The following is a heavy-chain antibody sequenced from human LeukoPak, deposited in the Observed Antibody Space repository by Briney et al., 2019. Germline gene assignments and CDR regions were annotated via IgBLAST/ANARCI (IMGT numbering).Heavy chain of an antibody. V-gene: IGHV3-23*01. Sequence: GGSLRLSCAASGFTFSSFAMIWVRQAPGKGLEWVSVINSDSADIHYADSVKGRFTISRDNSKNTLFLQMNSPRAEDTAVYYCARDGDGYSYTFDYWGQGTLVTVSS. D-gene: IGHD3-22*01. CDR3: ARDGDGYSYTFDY. CDR2: INSDSADI. CDR1: GFTFSSFA. J-gene: IGHJ4*02.